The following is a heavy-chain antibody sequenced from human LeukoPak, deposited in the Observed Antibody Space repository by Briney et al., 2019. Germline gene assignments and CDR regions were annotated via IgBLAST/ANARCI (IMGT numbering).Heavy chain of an antibody. Sequence: ASVTVSCKASGYTFTGYYMHWVRQAPGQGLEWMGWISPNSGVTNYAQNFQGRVTITSDTSISTAYMELNSLRSDDTAVYYCARVPQCIGGSCYSSLLGYWGQGTLVTVSS. D-gene: IGHD2-15*01. V-gene: IGHV1-2*02. CDR2: ISPNSGVT. J-gene: IGHJ4*02. CDR3: ARVPQCIGGSCYSSLLGY. CDR1: GYTFTGYY.